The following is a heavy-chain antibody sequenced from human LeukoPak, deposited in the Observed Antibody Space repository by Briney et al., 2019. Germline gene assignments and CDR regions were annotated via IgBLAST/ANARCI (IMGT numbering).Heavy chain of an antibody. V-gene: IGHV1-2*02. J-gene: IGHJ5*02. D-gene: IGHD1-26*01. CDR2: INPNSGGT. CDR3: ARKVGANLNNWFDP. Sequence: GASVKVSCKASGYTFTGYYMHWVRQAPGQGLEGMGWINPNSGGTNYAQKFQGRVTMTRDTSISTAYMELSRLRSDDTAVYYCARKVGANLNNWFDPWGQGTLVTVSS. CDR1: GYTFTGYY.